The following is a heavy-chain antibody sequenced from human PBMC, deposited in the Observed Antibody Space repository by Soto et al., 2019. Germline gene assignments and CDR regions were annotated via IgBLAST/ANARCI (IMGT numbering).Heavy chain of an antibody. CDR2: INPNSGGT. J-gene: IGHJ6*02. CDR1: GYTFTGYY. Sequence: ASVKVSCKASGYTFTGYYMHWLRQAPGQGLEWMGWINPNSGGTNYAQKFQGWVTMTRDTSISTAYMELSRLRSDDTAVYYCAREIMARILYSQRTQYGMDVWG. D-gene: IGHD2-15*01. CDR3: AREIMARILYSQRTQYGMDV. V-gene: IGHV1-2*04.